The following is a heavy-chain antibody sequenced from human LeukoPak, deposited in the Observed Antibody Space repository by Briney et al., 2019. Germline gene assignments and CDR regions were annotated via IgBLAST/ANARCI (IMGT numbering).Heavy chain of an antibody. CDR3: ARAPWNSSGSGYEIDY. D-gene: IGHD6-19*01. V-gene: IGHV4-59*01. CDR1: GGSISSYY. CDR2: IYYSGST. J-gene: IGHJ4*02. Sequence: SETLSLTCTVTGGSISSYYWSWILQPPAKRLDRIGYIYYSGSTNYNPSLKSRVTISVDTSKNQFSLKLSSVTAADTAVYYCARAPWNSSGSGYEIDYWGQGTLVTVSS.